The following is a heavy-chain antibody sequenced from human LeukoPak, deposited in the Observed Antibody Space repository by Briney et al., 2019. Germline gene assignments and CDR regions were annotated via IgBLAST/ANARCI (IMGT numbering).Heavy chain of an antibody. J-gene: IGHJ3*02. D-gene: IGHD2/OR15-2a*01. CDR2: IRHDGENE. Sequence: GGSLRLSCAVSGFMFKKYGVQWVRQARGKGRGWVAYIRHDGENENYADSVKERFTISRDDSKNILCLQMSSLKPEDRAVYYCRKDVTEYSFLEDAFDIWGQGTRVTVSS. CDR3: RKDVTEYSFLEDAFDI. V-gene: IGHV3-30*02. CDR1: GFMFKKYG.